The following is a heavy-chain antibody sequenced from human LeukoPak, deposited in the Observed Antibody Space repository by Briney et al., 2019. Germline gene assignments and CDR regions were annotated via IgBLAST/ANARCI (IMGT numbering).Heavy chain of an antibody. V-gene: IGHV4-59*01. CDR3: ARCGSSWYPTYYYYMDV. CDR2: IYYSGST. J-gene: IGHJ6*03. D-gene: IGHD6-13*01. CDR1: GGSISSYY. Sequence: PETLSLTCTVSGGSISSYYWSWIRQPPGKGLEWIGYIYYSGSTNYNPSLKSRVTISVDTSKNQFSLKLSSVTAADTAVYYCARCGSSWYPTYYYYMDVWGKGTTVTISS.